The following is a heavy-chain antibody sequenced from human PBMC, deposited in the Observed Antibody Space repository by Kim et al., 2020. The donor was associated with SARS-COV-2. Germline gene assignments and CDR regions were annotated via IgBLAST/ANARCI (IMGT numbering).Heavy chain of an antibody. Sequence: SETLSLTCAVYGRSFSGYYWSWIRQPPGKGLEWIGEINHSGSTNYNPSLKSRVTISVDTSKNQFSLKLSSVTAADTAVYYCARRLGYCSSTSCFFIDYWGQGTLVTVSS. CDR2: INHSGST. D-gene: IGHD2-2*01. V-gene: IGHV4-34*01. CDR1: GRSFSGYY. J-gene: IGHJ4*02. CDR3: ARRLGYCSSTSCFFIDY.